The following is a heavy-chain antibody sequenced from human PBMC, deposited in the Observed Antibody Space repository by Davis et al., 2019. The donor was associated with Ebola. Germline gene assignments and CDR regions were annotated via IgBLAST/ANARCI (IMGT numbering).Heavy chain of an antibody. CDR2: ISYDGGYK. J-gene: IGHJ4*02. CDR3: ARVIDPRRVWGGFEY. Sequence: GGSLRLSRAASGFTFSTYGFHWVRQAPGKGLEWVAIISYDGGYKNHAESVKGRFTISRDNSKNTLSLQMNRLRVEDTAIYYCARVIDPRRVWGGFEYWGQGTMVTVSS. CDR1: GFTFSTYG. D-gene: IGHD1-26*01. V-gene: IGHV3-30-3*01.